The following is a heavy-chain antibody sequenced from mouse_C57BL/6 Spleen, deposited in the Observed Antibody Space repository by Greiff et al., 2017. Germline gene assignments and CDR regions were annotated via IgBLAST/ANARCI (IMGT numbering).Heavy chain of an antibody. V-gene: IGHV1-72*01. D-gene: IGHD1-1*01. CDR1: GYTFTSYW. CDR2: IDPNSGGT. J-gene: IGHJ3*01. CDR3: AREDYNGSSLAH. Sequence: VQLQQPGAELVKPGASVKLSCKASGYTFTSYWMHWVKQRPGRGLEWIGRIDPNSGGTKYNEKFKSKATLTVDKPSSTAYMQLSTLTSEDSAVYYCAREDYNGSSLAHCGQGTLVTVSA.